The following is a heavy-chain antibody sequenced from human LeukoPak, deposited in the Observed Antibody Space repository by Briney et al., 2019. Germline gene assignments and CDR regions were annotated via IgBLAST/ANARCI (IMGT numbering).Heavy chain of an antibody. V-gene: IGHV1-18*01. J-gene: IGHJ4*02. CDR3: ARARLMGQQLARVGFDY. CDR2: ISAYNANT. CDR1: GYSFTTYG. Sequence: ASVKVSCKASGYSFTTYGISWVRQAPGQGLEWMGWISAYNANTNYAQKRQGRVTMTTDTSTSTAYMELRSLRSDDTAVYYCARARLMGQQLARVGFDYWGQGTLVTVSS. D-gene: IGHD6-13*01.